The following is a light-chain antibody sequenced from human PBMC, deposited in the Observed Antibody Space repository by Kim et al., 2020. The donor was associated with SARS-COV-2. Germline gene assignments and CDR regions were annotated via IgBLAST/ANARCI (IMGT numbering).Light chain of an antibody. CDR2: DKN. CDR1: SLKSYY. V-gene: IGLV3-19*01. J-gene: IGLJ1*01. CDR3: NSRDSIGNHYV. Sequence: SSELTQDPAVSVALGQTVRITCQGDSLKSYYASWYQQKPGQAPVLVIYDKNDRPSGIPDRFSGSSSGNTASLTITGAQAEDEADYYCNSRDSIGNHYVFGAGTKVTVL.